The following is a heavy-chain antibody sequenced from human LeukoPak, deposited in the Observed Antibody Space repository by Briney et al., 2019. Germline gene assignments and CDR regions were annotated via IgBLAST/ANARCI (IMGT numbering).Heavy chain of an antibody. CDR3: AKDWRDYGDPDPYYYYGMDV. CDR1: GYSFTSYW. Sequence: GESLKISCKGSGYSFTSYWIGWVRQMPGKGLEWMGIIYPGDSDTRYSPSFQGQVTISADKSISTAYLQWSSLKASDTAMYYCAKDWRDYGDPDPYYYYGMDVWGQGTTVTVSS. D-gene: IGHD4-17*01. V-gene: IGHV5-51*01. CDR2: IYPGDSDT. J-gene: IGHJ6*02.